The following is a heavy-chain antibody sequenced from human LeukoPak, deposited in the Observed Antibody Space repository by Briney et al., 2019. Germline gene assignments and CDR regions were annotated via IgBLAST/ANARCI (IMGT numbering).Heavy chain of an antibody. Sequence: GGSLRLSLAASGFTFDDYGMSWVRQAPGKGLDWVSAISYNGGSTYYSDSVKGRFTISRDNSKNTVYLQMNSLRAEDTAVYYCAKPPNYGAYYYGMDVWGKGTTVTVSS. J-gene: IGHJ6*04. D-gene: IGHD4/OR15-4a*01. CDR2: ISYNGGST. V-gene: IGHV3-23*01. CDR1: GFTFDDYG. CDR3: AKPPNYGAYYYGMDV.